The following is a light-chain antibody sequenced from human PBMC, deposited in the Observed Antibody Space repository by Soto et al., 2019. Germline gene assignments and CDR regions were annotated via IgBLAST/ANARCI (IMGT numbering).Light chain of an antibody. CDR2: DVN. V-gene: IGLV2-14*01. J-gene: IGLJ1*01. CDR1: SSDVGGYNL. Sequence: QSALTQPASVSGSPGQSITISCTGTSSDVGGYNLVSWYQQYPHNAPKLMIFDVNTRPSGVSNRFSGSKSGNTASLTISGLQAEDEADYYCSSYKSSSTLPYVFGTGTKVTVL. CDR3: SSYKSSSTLPYV.